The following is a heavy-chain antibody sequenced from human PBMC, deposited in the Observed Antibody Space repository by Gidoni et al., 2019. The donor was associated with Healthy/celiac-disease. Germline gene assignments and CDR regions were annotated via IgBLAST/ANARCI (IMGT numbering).Heavy chain of an antibody. V-gene: IGHV3-7*01. Sequence: EVQLVASGGGLVQPGGSLRLSCAASGFTFSSYWMSWVRQAPGKGLEWVANIKQDGSEKYYVDSVKGRFTISRDNAKNSLYLQMNSLRAEDTAVYYCARAAVPYYYYYGMDVWGQGTTVTVSS. CDR3: ARAAVPYYYYYGMDV. J-gene: IGHJ6*02. CDR1: GFTFSSYW. CDR2: IKQDGSEK. D-gene: IGHD2-2*01.